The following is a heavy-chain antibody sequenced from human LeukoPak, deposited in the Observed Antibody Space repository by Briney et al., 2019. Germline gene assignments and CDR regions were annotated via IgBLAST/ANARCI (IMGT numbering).Heavy chain of an antibody. CDR2: ISSSSSYI. J-gene: IGHJ4*02. D-gene: IGHD5-24*01. CDR1: GFTFNNYN. V-gene: IGHV3-21*01. CDR3: ARDRDFDY. Sequence: SGGSLRLSCAASGFTFNNYNMNWVRQAPGKRLEWVSSISSSSSYIYYADSVKGRFTISRDNAKNSLYLQMNSLRVEDTAVYYCARDRDFDYWGQGTLVTVSS.